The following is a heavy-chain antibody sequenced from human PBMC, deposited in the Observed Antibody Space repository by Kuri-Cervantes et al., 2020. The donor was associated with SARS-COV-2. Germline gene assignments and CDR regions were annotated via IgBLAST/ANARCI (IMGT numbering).Heavy chain of an antibody. J-gene: IGHJ3*02. V-gene: IGHV4-59*01. CDR2: IYYSGST. D-gene: IGHD1-14*01. CDR1: GGSISSYY. Sequence: GSLRLSCTVSGGSISSYYWSWTRQPPGKGLEWIGYIYYSGSTNYNPSLKSRVTISVDTSKNQFSLKLSSVTAADTAVYYCATPNPYLTSFTAFDIWGQGTMVTVSS. CDR3: ATPNPYLTSFTAFDI.